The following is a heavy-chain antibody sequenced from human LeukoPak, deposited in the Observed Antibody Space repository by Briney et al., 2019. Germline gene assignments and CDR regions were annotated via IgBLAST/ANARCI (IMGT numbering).Heavy chain of an antibody. D-gene: IGHD2-15*01. CDR1: GGSFSGYY. J-gene: IGHJ4*02. V-gene: IGHV4-34*01. CDR3: ASSPGVVAATGPVAGPVDY. Sequence: SETLSLTCAVYGGSFSGYYWSWIRQPPGKGLEWIGEINHSGSTNYNPSLKSRVTISVDTSKNQFSLKLSSVTAADTAVYYCASSPGVVAATGPVAGPVDYWGQGTLVTVSS. CDR2: INHSGST.